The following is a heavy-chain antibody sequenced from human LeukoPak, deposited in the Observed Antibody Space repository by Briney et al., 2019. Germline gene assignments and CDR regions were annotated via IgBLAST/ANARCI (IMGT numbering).Heavy chain of an antibody. CDR1: GFTFSDYD. CDR2: ISSRSTTV. CDR3: ARVESDHSVNYFDY. J-gene: IGHJ4*02. V-gene: IGHV3-48*02. D-gene: IGHD4-11*01. Sequence: PGGSLILSCAASGFTFSDYDMIWVRQTPGKGLEWVSYISSRSTTVYYADSVKGRFTVSRDNAKNSLYLQMNSLRDEDTGMFYCARVESDHSVNYFDYWGPGNLGSVSS.